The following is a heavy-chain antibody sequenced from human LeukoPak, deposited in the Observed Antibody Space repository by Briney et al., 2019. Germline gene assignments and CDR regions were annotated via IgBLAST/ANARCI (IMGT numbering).Heavy chain of an antibody. Sequence: GGSVRLFCGASGFTFSSYRMNWVRQAPGKGLEGVSYNSSSSSTIYYADSVKGRFTISRDNAKNSLYLQMNSLRAEDTAVYYCARGARVTAGYYYYYMDVWGKGTTVTVSS. J-gene: IGHJ6*03. V-gene: IGHV3-48*01. D-gene: IGHD2-21*02. CDR3: ARGARVTAGYYYYYMDV. CDR2: NSSSSSTI. CDR1: GFTFSSYR.